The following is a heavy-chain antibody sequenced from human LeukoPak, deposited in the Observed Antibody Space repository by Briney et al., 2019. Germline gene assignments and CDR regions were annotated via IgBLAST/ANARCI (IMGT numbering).Heavy chain of an antibody. D-gene: IGHD3-10*01. CDR1: GFAFNTYA. Sequence: GRSLRLSCAASGFAFNTYAMHWVRQAPGQGLEWVALIWHDGTHKFYSNSVRGQFTISRDTSKNTVSLQINNLRPEDTAVYFCAREIFGSGSYLDFWGQGTLVTVSS. V-gene: IGHV3-33*01. J-gene: IGHJ4*02. CDR3: AREIFGSGSYLDF. CDR2: IWHDGTHK.